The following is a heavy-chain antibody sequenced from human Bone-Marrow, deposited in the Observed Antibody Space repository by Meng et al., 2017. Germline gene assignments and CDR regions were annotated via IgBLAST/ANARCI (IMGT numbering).Heavy chain of an antibody. CDR3: ARHLSCSGAGCFFDF. CDR2: IYYNGVT. J-gene: IGHJ4*02. D-gene: IGHD2-15*01. V-gene: IGHV4-39*01. CDR1: GGSISSSSYY. Sequence: QLQLQESGPGLVKPSETLSLTCTVSGGSISSSSYYWGWIRQPPGEGLEWIGVIYYNGVTYYKPSLKSRVTISADASKNQFSLKLSSVTAADTAVYYCARHLSCSGAGCFFDFWGQGTLVTVSS.